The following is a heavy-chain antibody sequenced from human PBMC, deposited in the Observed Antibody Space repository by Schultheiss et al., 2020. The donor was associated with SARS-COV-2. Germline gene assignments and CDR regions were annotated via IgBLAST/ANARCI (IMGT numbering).Heavy chain of an antibody. V-gene: IGHV3-21*01. D-gene: IGHD2-8*01. Sequence: GGSLRLSCAASGFTFSSYWMSWVRQAPGKGLEWVSSISSSSSYIYYADSVKGRFTISRDNAKNSLYLQMNSLRAEDTAVYYCAREGSRLGYCTNGVCYAVGWFDPWGQGTLVTVSS. CDR1: GFTFSSYW. CDR2: ISSSSSYI. J-gene: IGHJ5*02. CDR3: AREGSRLGYCTNGVCYAVGWFDP.